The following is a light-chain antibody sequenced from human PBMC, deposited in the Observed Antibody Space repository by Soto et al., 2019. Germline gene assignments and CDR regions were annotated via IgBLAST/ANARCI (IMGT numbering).Light chain of an antibody. J-gene: IGKJ5*01. Sequence: DIQMTQSPSSVSASVGDRVTITCRSSEDISTWLAWYQQNPGKAHKLLIYAASSLQSGVPSRFSGSGSGTDFTLTISSLQPEDFATYYCQHADSFPLITFGQGTRLEIK. V-gene: IGKV1-12*01. CDR2: AAS. CDR3: QHADSFPLIT. CDR1: EDISTW.